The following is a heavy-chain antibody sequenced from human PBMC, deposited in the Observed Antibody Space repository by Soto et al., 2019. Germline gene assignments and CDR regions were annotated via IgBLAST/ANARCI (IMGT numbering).Heavy chain of an antibody. CDR2: ISWNSVSI. J-gene: IGHJ6*02. Sequence: PGGSRRLSCAASGFNFNDYGMHWVRQAPGKGLEWVSSISWNSVSIGYADSVKGRFTISRDNAKNSLYLQMNSLRAEDTALYYCAKDMENGYNPYYYYGMDVWGQGTTVTVSS. V-gene: IGHV3-9*01. CDR1: GFNFNDYG. CDR3: AKDMENGYNPYYYYGMDV. D-gene: IGHD3-10*01.